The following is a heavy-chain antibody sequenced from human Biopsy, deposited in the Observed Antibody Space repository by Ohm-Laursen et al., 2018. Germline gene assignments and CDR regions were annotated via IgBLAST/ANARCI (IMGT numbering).Heavy chain of an antibody. J-gene: IGHJ5*02. CDR2: INAKTGDT. D-gene: IGHD3-22*01. CDR3: TRWGCYCDSHAYCFWFDP. V-gene: IGHV1-2*02. Sequence: ASVKVSCKASGYTLTGYHVHWVRQAPGQGLEWMGWINAKTGDTNYAQKFQGSVTMTRDTSISTAYVDLSSLRSDGTAVYYCTRWGCYCDSHAYCFWFDPWGQGTLVTVSS. CDR1: GYTLTGYH.